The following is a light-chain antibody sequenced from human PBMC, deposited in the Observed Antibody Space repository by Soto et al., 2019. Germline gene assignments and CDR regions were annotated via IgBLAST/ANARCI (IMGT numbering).Light chain of an antibody. CDR1: QSVSSN. J-gene: IGKJ4*01. V-gene: IGKV3-15*01. CDR2: GAS. CDR3: QQYNNWRT. Sequence: EIEMTQSPANLSVSPGERATLSCRASQSVSSNLAWYQQKPGQAPRLLIYGASTRATGIPDRFSGSGSGTEFTLTISNLQSEDFAVYYCQQYNNWRTFGGGTKVEIK.